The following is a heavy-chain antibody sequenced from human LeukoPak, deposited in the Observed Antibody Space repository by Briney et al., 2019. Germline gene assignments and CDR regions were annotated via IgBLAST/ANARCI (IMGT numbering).Heavy chain of an antibody. Sequence: GGSLRLSCAASGFTFSSYGMRWVRQAPGKGLEWVAFIRYDGSNKYYADSVKGRFTISRDNSKNTLYLQMNSLRAEDTAVYYCTTAPYSGSYFVGSDYWGQGTLVTVSS. D-gene: IGHD1-26*01. CDR2: IRYDGSNK. CDR1: GFTFSSYG. V-gene: IGHV3-30*02. CDR3: TTAPYSGSYFVGSDY. J-gene: IGHJ4*02.